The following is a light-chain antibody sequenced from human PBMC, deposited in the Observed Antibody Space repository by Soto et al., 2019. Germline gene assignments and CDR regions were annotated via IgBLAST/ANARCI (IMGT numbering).Light chain of an antibody. CDR2: EVS. CDR3: SSYTSSSTLV. Sequence: SALTQSASVSGYPGQSITFSCTGTSSDVGGYNYVSWYQQHPGKAPKLMIYEVSNRPSGVSNRFSGSKSGNTASLTISGLQAEDEADYYCSSYTSSSTLVFGTGTKLTVL. CDR1: SSDVGGYNY. V-gene: IGLV2-14*01. J-gene: IGLJ1*01.